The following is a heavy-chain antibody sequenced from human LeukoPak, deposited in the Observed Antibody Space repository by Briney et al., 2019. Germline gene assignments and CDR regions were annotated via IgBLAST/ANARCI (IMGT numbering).Heavy chain of an antibody. CDR1: GFTFSSYG. CDR2: IRYDGSNK. Sequence: PGGSLRLSCAASGFTFSSYGMHWVRQAPGKGLEWVAFIRYDGSNKYYADSVKGRFTISRDNSKNTLYLQMNSLRAEDTAVYYCAKTPSNYSLRYYYYYMDVWGKGTTVTVSS. V-gene: IGHV3-30*02. CDR3: AKTPSNYSLRYYYYYMDV. J-gene: IGHJ6*03. D-gene: IGHD4-11*01.